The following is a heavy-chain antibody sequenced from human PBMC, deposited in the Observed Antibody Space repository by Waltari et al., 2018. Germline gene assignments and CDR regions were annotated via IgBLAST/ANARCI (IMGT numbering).Heavy chain of an antibody. D-gene: IGHD4-4*01. CDR1: GFTFSSYA. CDR2: IRVSGRST. Sequence: EVQLLESGGGLVQPGGSLRLSCAASGFTFSSYAMSWVRQAPGKGLEWVSAIRVSGRSTYYADSVKGRFTISRDNSKNTLYLQMNSLRAEDTAVYYCAKDLSPTPAYFDYWGQGTLVTVSS. V-gene: IGHV3-23*01. CDR3: AKDLSPTPAYFDY. J-gene: IGHJ4*02.